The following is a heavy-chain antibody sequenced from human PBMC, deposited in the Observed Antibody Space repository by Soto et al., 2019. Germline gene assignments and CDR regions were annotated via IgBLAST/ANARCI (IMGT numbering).Heavy chain of an antibody. D-gene: IGHD6-13*01. CDR1: GFAFSTNA. CDR2: MSGDGTRT. Sequence: EVQLLESGGGLVQPGGSLRLSCAASGFAFSTNAMTWVRQAPGKGLEWVTTMSGDGTRTYYADSVKGRFTISRDNSKTTVFLEMTSLRADDTAVYYCAKDRDDSIWFGLNFLDYWGLGTLVTVSS. V-gene: IGHV3-23*01. J-gene: IGHJ4*02. CDR3: AKDRDDSIWFGLNFLDY.